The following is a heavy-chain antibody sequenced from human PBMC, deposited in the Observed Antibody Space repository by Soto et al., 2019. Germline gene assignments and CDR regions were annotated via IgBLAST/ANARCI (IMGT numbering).Heavy chain of an antibody. D-gene: IGHD6-13*01. CDR3: AKSAATGTGRAQFDF. V-gene: IGHV3-23*01. CDR1: GFIFSAYA. CDR2: INSGGTT. Sequence: PGGSLRLSCAASGFIFSAYAVTWVRQAPGNGLEWVSVINSGGTTSYGESVKGRFTISRDNSKNTLYLQMHSLRAEDTAVYYCAKSAATGTGRAQFDFWGQGTLVTVSS. J-gene: IGHJ5*01.